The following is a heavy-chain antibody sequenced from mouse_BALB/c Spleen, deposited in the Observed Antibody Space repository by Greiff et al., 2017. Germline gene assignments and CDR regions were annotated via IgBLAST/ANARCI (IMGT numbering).Heavy chain of an antibody. CDR3: ARGGTTVRVDY. CDR1: GFTFSSYA. V-gene: IGHV5-6-5*01. CDR2: ISSGGST. J-gene: IGHJ2*01. Sequence: EVKLVESGGGLVKPGGSLKLSCAASGFTFSSYAMSWVRQTPEKRLEWVASISSGGSTYYPDSVKGRFTISRDNARNILYLQMSSLRSEDTAMYYCARGGTTVRVDYWGQGTTLTVSS. D-gene: IGHD1-1*01.